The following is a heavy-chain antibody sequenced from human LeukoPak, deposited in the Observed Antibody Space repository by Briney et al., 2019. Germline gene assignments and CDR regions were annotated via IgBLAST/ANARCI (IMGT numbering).Heavy chain of an antibody. D-gene: IGHD5-12*01. CDR1: GGTFSSYA. Sequence: SVKVSCKASGGTFSSYAISWVRQAPGQGLEWMGRIIPIFGTANYAQKFQGRVTITTDESTSTAYMELSSLRSVDTAVYYCARESYIVATITGFDYWGQGTLVTVSS. V-gene: IGHV1-69*05. CDR2: IIPIFGTA. J-gene: IGHJ4*02. CDR3: ARESYIVATITGFDY.